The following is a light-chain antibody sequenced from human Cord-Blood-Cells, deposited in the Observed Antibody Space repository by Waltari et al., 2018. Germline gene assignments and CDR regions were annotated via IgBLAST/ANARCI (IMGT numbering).Light chain of an antibody. CDR1: SSDVGSFKL. J-gene: IGLJ3*02. CDR2: EGI. V-gene: IGLV2-23*01. CDR3: CSYAGSSTWV. Sequence: QSALTQPASVFGFPGQSITISCTGTSSDVGSFKLVSWYQQHPGKAPKPLIYEGIKRPSGVSNRFSGSNSVNTASLTISGLQAEDEADYYGCSYAGSSTWVFGGGTKLTVL.